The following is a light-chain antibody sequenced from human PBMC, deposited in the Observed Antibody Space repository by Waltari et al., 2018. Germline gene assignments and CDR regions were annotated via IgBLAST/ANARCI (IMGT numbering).Light chain of an antibody. Sequence: DVVMTQSPLSLPVTLGQPASISCRSSQGLVHSDGNTYLNWFQQRPGQSPRRLNYKVSNRDSGVPDRISGSGSGTAVTLKISRVEAEDVGVYYCMQGTHWPRTFGQGTKVEIK. J-gene: IGKJ1*01. CDR2: KVS. CDR1: QGLVHSDGNTY. CDR3: MQGTHWPRT. V-gene: IGKV2-30*02.